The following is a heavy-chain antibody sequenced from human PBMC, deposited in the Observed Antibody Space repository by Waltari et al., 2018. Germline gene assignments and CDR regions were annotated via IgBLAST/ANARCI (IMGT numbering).Heavy chain of an antibody. J-gene: IGHJ4*02. V-gene: IGHV3-7*01. CDR1: GFTFGNFW. CDR2: IKTDGSEK. D-gene: IGHD1-20*01. Sequence: EVQLVESGGGLVQPGGSLTLPCAASGFTFGNFWARWVRQAPGKGLEWVATIKTDGSEKYYVDSVKGRFTTFRDNAQNSLYLHMNSLRAEDTGVYYCARFGITATTDYWGQGTLVTVSS. CDR3: ARFGITATTDY.